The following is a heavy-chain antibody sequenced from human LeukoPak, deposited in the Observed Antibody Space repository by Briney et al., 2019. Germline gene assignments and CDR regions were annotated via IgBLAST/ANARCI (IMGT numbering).Heavy chain of an antibody. D-gene: IGHD2-15*01. Sequence: SVKVSCKASGGNLSTYAMTWVRQAPGQGLECMGGIIPFFATTNYAQKFQGRVTVTADESTSTSFMELTSLRSDDSAVYYCVRSLGYCSGGGCYLFGMDVWGQGTTVTVSS. CDR1: GGNLSTYA. V-gene: IGHV1-69*01. J-gene: IGHJ6*02. CDR2: IIPFFATT. CDR3: VRSLGYCSGGGCYLFGMDV.